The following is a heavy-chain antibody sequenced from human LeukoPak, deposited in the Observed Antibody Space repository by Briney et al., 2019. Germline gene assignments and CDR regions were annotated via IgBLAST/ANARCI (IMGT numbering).Heavy chain of an antibody. CDR2: IKQDGGEK. D-gene: IGHD2-2*02. Sequence: GGSLRLSCAASGFTLSSFSTSWVRQAPGKGLEWVANIKQDGGEKYYVDCVKGRFTITRDNAQNSLYLQMNSLRAEDTAVYYCASGCSSTSCYRKGAFDYWGQGTLVTVSS. CDR1: GFTLSSFS. V-gene: IGHV3-7*01. CDR3: ASGCSSTSCYRKGAFDY. J-gene: IGHJ4*02.